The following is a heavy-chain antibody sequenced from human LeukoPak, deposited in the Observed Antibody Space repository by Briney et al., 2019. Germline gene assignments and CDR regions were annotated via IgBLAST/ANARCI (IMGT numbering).Heavy chain of an antibody. D-gene: IGHD4-17*01. V-gene: IGHV3-23*01. Sequence: GGSLRLSCAASGFTFSSYAMSWVRQAPGKGLEWVSAISGSGGSTYYADFVKGRFTISRDNSKNTLYLQMNSLRAEDTAVYYCAKDEDYGDFCYFDYWGQGTLVTVSS. J-gene: IGHJ4*02. CDR2: ISGSGGST. CDR1: GFTFSSYA. CDR3: AKDEDYGDFCYFDY.